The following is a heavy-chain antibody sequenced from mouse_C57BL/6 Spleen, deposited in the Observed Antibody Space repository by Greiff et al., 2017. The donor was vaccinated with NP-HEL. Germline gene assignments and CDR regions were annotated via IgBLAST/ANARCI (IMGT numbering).Heavy chain of an antibody. CDR2: ISGGGGNT. V-gene: IGHV5-9*01. J-gene: IGHJ2*01. CDR1: GFTFSSYT. D-gene: IGHD2-4*01. CDR3: ARHDWAPYYFDY. Sequence: EVKLMESGGGLVKPGGSLKLSCAASGFTFSSYTMSWVRQTPEKRLEWVATISGGGGNTYYPDSVKGRFTISRDNAKNTLYLQMSSLRSEDTALYYCARHDWAPYYFDYWGQGTTLTVSS.